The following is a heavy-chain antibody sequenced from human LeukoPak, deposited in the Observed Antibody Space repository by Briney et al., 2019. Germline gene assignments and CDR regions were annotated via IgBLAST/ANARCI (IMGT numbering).Heavy chain of an antibody. Sequence: ASVKVSCTASGYTFTGYYMHWVRQAPGQGLEWMGWINPNSGGTNYAQKFQGRVTMTRDTSISTAYMELSRLRSDDTAVYYCARDPVLGRAFDIWGQGTMVTVSS. CDR2: INPNSGGT. V-gene: IGHV1-2*02. CDR1: GYTFTGYY. CDR3: ARDPVLGRAFDI. J-gene: IGHJ3*02.